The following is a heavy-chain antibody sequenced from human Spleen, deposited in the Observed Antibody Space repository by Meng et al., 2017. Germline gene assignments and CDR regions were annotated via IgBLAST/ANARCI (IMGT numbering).Heavy chain of an antibody. J-gene: IGHJ4*02. CDR1: GFTFNIYA. Sequence: GESLKISCVASGFTFNIYAMSWVRQAPGKGLEWVSVIYSGGSTYYADSVKGRFTISRHNSKNTLYLQMNSLRAEDTAVYYCAREGINYYGSGSYYIPYYFDYWGQGTLVTVSS. CDR3: AREGINYYGSGSYYIPYYFDY. CDR2: IYSGGST. D-gene: IGHD3-10*01. V-gene: IGHV3-53*04.